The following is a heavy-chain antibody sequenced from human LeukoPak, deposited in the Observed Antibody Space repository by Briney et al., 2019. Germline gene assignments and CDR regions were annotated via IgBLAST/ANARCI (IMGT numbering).Heavy chain of an antibody. CDR1: GGTFSSYA. J-gene: IGHJ5*02. CDR2: MNPNSGNT. V-gene: IGHV1-8*02. CDR3: ARGSGCSSTSCYRSWFDP. D-gene: IGHD2-2*01. Sequence: ASVKVSCKASGGTFSSYAISWVRQATGQGLEWMGWMNPNSGNTGYAQKFQGRVIMTRNTSISTACMELSSLISEDTAVYFCARGSGCSSTSCYRSWFDPWGQGTLVTVSS.